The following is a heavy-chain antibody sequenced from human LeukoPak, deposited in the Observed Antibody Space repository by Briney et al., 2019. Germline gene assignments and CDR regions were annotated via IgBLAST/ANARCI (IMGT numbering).Heavy chain of an antibody. Sequence: GGSLRLSCAASGFTFDDYGMSWVRQAPGKGLEWVSGINWNGGNTGYVDSVKGRFTISRDNAKNSLYLLMNSLRVEDTALYYCARALSNYVDYYYYYYMDVWGKGTTVTVSS. CDR2: INWNGGNT. D-gene: IGHD4-11*01. J-gene: IGHJ6*03. CDR1: GFTFDDYG. CDR3: ARALSNYVDYYYYYYMDV. V-gene: IGHV3-20*04.